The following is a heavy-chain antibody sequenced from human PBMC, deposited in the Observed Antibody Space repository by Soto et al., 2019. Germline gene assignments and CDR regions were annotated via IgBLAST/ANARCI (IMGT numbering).Heavy chain of an antibody. CDR1: GGTFSSYA. CDR3: ARGIPNCSGGSCFGANWFDP. Sequence: SVKVSCKASGGTFSSYAISWVRQAPGQGLEWMGGIIPIFGTANYAQKFQGRVTITADESTSTAYMELSSLRSEDTAVYYCARGIPNCSGGSCFGANWFDPWGQGTLVTVSS. D-gene: IGHD2-15*01. J-gene: IGHJ5*02. CDR2: IIPIFGTA. V-gene: IGHV1-69*13.